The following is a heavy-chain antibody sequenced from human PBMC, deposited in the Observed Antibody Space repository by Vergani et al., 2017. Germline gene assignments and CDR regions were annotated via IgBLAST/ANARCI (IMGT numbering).Heavy chain of an antibody. J-gene: IGHJ4*02. Sequence: EVQLLESGGGLVQPGGSLRLSCAASGFTFSSYAMSWVRQAPGKGLEWVSGISGSGGSTYYADSVKGRFTISRDNSKNTLYLQMNSLRAEDTAVYYCAKGSHGSGSYSVFDYWGQGTLVTVA. CDR1: GFTFSSYA. D-gene: IGHD3-10*01. CDR2: ISGSGGST. CDR3: AKGSHGSGSYSVFDY. V-gene: IGHV3-23*01.